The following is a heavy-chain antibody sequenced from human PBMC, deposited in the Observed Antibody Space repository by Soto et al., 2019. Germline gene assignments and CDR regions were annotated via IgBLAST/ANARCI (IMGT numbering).Heavy chain of an antibody. Sequence: EVQLVESGGGWVKPGGSQRLSWAGPGFTFSNVWMIWFRRAQGKGLEGVGRIKSETDGGTIDYAAPVKGRFTISRDDSNNTLYLQMNSLKTEDTATYYCTPLALKYNSDWYPLSDWGQGTRVTVSS. D-gene: IGHD6-19*01. CDR1: GFTFSNVW. J-gene: IGHJ4*02. CDR2: IKSETDGGTI. CDR3: TPLALKYNSDWYPLSD. V-gene: IGHV3-15*07.